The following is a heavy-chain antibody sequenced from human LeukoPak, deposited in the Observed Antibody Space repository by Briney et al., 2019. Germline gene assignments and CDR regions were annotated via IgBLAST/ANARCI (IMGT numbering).Heavy chain of an antibody. J-gene: IGHJ4*02. CDR1: GFTFDDYG. Sequence: GGSLRPSCAASGFTFDDYGMSWVRQAPGKGLEWVSGINWNGGSTGYADSVKGRFTISRDNAKNSLYLQMNSLRAEDTALYYCARDASPTYCYDSSGYYYGNYWGQGTLVTVSS. CDR2: INWNGGST. D-gene: IGHD3-22*01. CDR3: ARDASPTYCYDSSGYYYGNY. V-gene: IGHV3-20*04.